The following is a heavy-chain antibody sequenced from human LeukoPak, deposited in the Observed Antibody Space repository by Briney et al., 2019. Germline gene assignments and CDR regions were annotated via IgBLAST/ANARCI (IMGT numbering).Heavy chain of an antibody. CDR2: ISGSGGST. Sequence: GGSLRLSCAASGFTFSSYAMSWVRQAPGKGLEWVSAISGSGGSTYYADSVKGRFTISRDNSKNTLYLRMNSLRAKDTAVYYCAKSLGNYEWGEFDYWGQGTLVTVSS. D-gene: IGHD4-11*01. J-gene: IGHJ4*02. CDR1: GFTFSSYA. CDR3: AKSLGNYEWGEFDY. V-gene: IGHV3-23*01.